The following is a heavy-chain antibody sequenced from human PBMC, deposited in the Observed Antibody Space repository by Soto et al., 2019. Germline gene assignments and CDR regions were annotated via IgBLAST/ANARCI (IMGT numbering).Heavy chain of an antibody. CDR1: GGTFSSYT. CDR2: IIPILGIA. V-gene: IGHV1-69*04. J-gene: IGHJ4*02. D-gene: IGHD1-1*01. Sequence: ASVKVSCKASGGTFSSYTISWVRQAPGQGLEWMGRIIPILGIANYAQKFQGRVTITADKSTSTAYMELSSLRSEDTAVYYCARDLWQNLASATGTNRDFDYWGQGTLVTVSS. CDR3: ARDLWQNLASATGTNRDFDY.